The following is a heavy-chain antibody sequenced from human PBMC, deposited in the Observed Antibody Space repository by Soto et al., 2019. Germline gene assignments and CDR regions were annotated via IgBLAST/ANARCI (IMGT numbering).Heavy chain of an antibody. Sequence: QVQLQESGPGLVKPSQTLSLTCTVSGGSITSGGHYWSWIRQHPGMGLEWIGYIYYSGSTYYNPSLKSRVTISIDTSKNHFSLKVRSVTVADTAVYYCARDQGGITIFGVPYGMDVWGQGTTVTVSS. CDR1: GGSITSGGHY. CDR3: ARDQGGITIFGVPYGMDV. J-gene: IGHJ6*02. V-gene: IGHV4-31*03. CDR2: IYYSGST. D-gene: IGHD3-3*01.